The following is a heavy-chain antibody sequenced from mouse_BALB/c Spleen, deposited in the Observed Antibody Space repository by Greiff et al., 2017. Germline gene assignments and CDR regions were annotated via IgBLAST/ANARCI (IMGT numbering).Heavy chain of an antibody. J-gene: IGHJ3*01. V-gene: IGHV5-6-5*01. CDR2: ISSGGST. CDR1: GFTFSSYA. CDR3: AREGRVPFAY. Sequence: EVQLQESGGGLVKPGGSLKLSCAASGFTFSSYAMSWVRQTPEKRLEWVASISSGGSTYYPDSVKGRFTISRDNARNILYLQMSSLRSEDTAMYYCAREGRVPFAYWGQGTLVTVSA.